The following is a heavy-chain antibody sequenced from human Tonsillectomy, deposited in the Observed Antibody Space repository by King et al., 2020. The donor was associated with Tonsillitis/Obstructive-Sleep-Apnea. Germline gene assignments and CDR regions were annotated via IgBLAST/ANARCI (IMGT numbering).Heavy chain of an antibody. Sequence: VQLVESGGGLVQPGGSLRLSCAASGFTLSDHYSDWVRQAPGKGLEGVVRTRNKANSYTTEYAASVKGRFTISRVDSKNSLYLQMNILKTEDAAVYYCARGVGKEGPWGQGTLVTVSS. CDR2: TRNKANSYTT. CDR3: ARGVGKEGP. J-gene: IGHJ5*02. D-gene: IGHD1-26*01. V-gene: IGHV3-72*01. CDR1: GFTLSDHY.